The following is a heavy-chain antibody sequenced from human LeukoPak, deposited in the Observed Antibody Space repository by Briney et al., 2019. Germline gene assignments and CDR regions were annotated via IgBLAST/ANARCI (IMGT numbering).Heavy chain of an antibody. Sequence: GASVKVSCKASGYTFTGYYMHWVRQAPGQGLEWMGWINPNSGGTNYAQKFQGRVTMTRDTSTSTAYMELSRLRSDDTAVYYCARMGTMVRGAGSFDYWGQGTLVTVSS. D-gene: IGHD3-10*01. J-gene: IGHJ4*02. CDR2: INPNSGGT. CDR1: GYTFTGYY. CDR3: ARMGTMVRGAGSFDY. V-gene: IGHV1-2*02.